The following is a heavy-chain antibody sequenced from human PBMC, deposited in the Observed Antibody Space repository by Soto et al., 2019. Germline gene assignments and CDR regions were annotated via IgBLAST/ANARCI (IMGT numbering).Heavy chain of an antibody. J-gene: IGHJ4*02. Sequence: ESGGGLVQPGGSLRLSCAASGFSLSSYWMSWVRQAPGKGLEWVANMNQDGSESDYVGSVKGRFTFTRVNAKNSLYLQMNSLRAEDTAVYYCARLSTSAGRRDLACWGQGTLVTVSS. V-gene: IGHV3-7*01. CDR2: MNQDGSES. CDR1: GFSLSSYW. CDR3: ARLSTSAGRRDLAC.